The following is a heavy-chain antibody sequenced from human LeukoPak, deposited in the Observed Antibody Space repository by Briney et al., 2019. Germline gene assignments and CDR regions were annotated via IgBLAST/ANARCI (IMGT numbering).Heavy chain of an antibody. J-gene: IGHJ6*03. V-gene: IGHV1-69*05. CDR3: ARAAAAYYYYYMDV. D-gene: IGHD2-2*01. CDR2: IIPIFGTA. CDR1: GGTFSSYA. Sequence: SVKVSCKASGGTFSSYAISWVRQAPGQGLEWMGRIIPIFGTANYAQKFQGRVTITTDESTSTAYMELSSPRSEDTAVYYYARAAAAYYYYYMDVWGKGTTVTVSS.